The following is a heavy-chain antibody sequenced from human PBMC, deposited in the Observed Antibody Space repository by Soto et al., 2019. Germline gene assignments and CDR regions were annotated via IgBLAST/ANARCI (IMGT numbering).Heavy chain of an antibody. Sequence: QVQLQESGPGLVKPSQTLSLTCTVSGGSISSGGYYWSWIRQHPGKGLEWIGYIYYSGSTYYNPSLKSRVTISVDTSKNQFSLKLSSVTAADTAVYYCATSATPQTYYDFWSGYTNWGQGTLVTVSS. CDR2: IYYSGST. CDR1: GGSISSGGYY. J-gene: IGHJ4*02. V-gene: IGHV4-31*03. D-gene: IGHD3-3*01. CDR3: ATSATPQTYYDFWSGYTN.